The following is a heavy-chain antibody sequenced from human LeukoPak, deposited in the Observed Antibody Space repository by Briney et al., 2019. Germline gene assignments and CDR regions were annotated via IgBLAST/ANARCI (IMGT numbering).Heavy chain of an antibody. Sequence: SETLSLTCTVSGGSISSYYWSWIRQPPGKGLEWIGYIYYSGSTNYNPSLKSRVTISIDTSKNQFSLKLSSVTAADTVVYYCAGGRMAAHLEWLLYRSSRYYFDYWGQGTLVTVSS. J-gene: IGHJ4*02. CDR3: AGGRMAAHLEWLLYRSSRYYFDY. CDR1: GGSISSYY. CDR2: IYYSGST. D-gene: IGHD3-3*01. V-gene: IGHV4-59*12.